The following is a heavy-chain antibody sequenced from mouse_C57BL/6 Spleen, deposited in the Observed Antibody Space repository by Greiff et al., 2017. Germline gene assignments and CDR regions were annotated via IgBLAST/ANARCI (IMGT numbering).Heavy chain of an antibody. D-gene: IGHD1-1*01. CDR2: INPNNGGT. V-gene: IGHV1-26*01. Sequence: FQLQQSGPELVKPGASVKISCKASGYTFTDYYMNWVKQSHGTSLEWIGDINPNNGGTSYYQKFKGKATLIVDKSSSTAYMELRSLTSEDSAVYYCTRTYGSSYDWYFDVWGTGTTVTVSS. CDR1: GYTFTDYY. J-gene: IGHJ1*03. CDR3: TRTYGSSYDWYFDV.